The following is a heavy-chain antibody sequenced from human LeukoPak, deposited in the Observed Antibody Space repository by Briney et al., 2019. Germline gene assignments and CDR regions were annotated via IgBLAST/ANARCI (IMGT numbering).Heavy chain of an antibody. D-gene: IGHD1-14*01. J-gene: IGHJ4*02. CDR1: GFAIGSNY. CDR3: ARRPGN. Sequence: GGSLRLSCVASGFAIGSNYMSWVRQAPGKGLEWVSLIYSGGAIRYADSVKGRFTISRDSSKNTLFLQMNDLTVEDTARYYCARRPGNWGQGILVTVSS. V-gene: IGHV3-53*01. CDR2: IYSGGAI.